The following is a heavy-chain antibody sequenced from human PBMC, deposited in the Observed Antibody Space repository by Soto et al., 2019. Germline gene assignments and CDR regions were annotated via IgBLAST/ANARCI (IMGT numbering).Heavy chain of an antibody. Sequence: ASVKVSCKASGGTFSSYAISWVRQAPGQGLEWMGGIIPIFGTANYAQKFQGRVTITADESTSTAYMELSSLRSEDTAVYYCARDPLTYYYDSSGWASGAFDIWGQGTMVTVSS. CDR3: ARDPLTYYYDSSGWASGAFDI. D-gene: IGHD3-22*01. CDR1: GGTFSSYA. V-gene: IGHV1-69*13. CDR2: IIPIFGTA. J-gene: IGHJ3*02.